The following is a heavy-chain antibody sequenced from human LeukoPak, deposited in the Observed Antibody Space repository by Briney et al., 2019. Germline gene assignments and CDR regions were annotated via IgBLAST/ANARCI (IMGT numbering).Heavy chain of an antibody. CDR3: ARDLGGSSWYSGYYFDY. CDR2: IKQDGSEK. V-gene: IGHV3-7*01. J-gene: IGHJ4*02. D-gene: IGHD6-13*01. Sequence: GGSLRLSCAASGFTFSSFWMSWVRQAPGKGLEWVANIKQDGSEKYYVDSVKGRFTISRDNAKNSLYPQMNSLRAEDTAVYYCARDLGGSSWYSGYYFDYWGQGTLVTVSS. CDR1: GFTFSSFW.